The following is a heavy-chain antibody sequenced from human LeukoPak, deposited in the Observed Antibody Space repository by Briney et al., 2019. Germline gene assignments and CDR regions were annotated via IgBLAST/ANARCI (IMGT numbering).Heavy chain of an antibody. CDR1: GYTFTSYD. D-gene: IGHD3-22*01. J-gene: IGHJ4*02. Sequence: ASVKVSCTASGYTFTSYDINWVRQATGQGLEWMGWMNPNSGNTGYAQKFQGRVTMTRNTSISTAYMELCSLRSEDTAVYYCARGRRQYYDSSGYYFDYWGQGTLVTVSS. CDR3: ARGRRQYYDSSGYYFDY. CDR2: MNPNSGNT. V-gene: IGHV1-8*01.